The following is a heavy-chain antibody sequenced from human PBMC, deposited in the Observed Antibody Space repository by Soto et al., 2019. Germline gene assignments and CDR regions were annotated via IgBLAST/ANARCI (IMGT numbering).Heavy chain of an antibody. CDR1: GFTFSSYS. J-gene: IGHJ4*02. V-gene: IGHV3-21*01. D-gene: IGHD4-17*01. CDR2: ISSSSSYI. Sequence: EVQLVESGGGLVKPGGSLRLSCAASGFTFSSYSMNWVRQAPGKGLEWVSSISSSSSYIYYADSVKGRFTISRDNAKNSLYLQMNSLRAEDTAVYYCARELPHYYGAGYWGQGTLVTVSS. CDR3: ARELPHYYGAGY.